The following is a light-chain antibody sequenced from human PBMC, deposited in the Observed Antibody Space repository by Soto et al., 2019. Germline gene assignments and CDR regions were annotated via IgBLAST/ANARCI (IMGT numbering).Light chain of an antibody. CDR1: QSVTSY. Sequence: EIVLTQSPGTLSLSPGERATLSCRASQSVTSYLVWYQQKAGQAPRLLIYDASNRATGIPARFSGSGSGTDFTLTISSLEPEDSAVYYCQHRSTWPRTFGGGTKVEIK. CDR3: QHRSTWPRT. CDR2: DAS. V-gene: IGKV3-11*01. J-gene: IGKJ4*01.